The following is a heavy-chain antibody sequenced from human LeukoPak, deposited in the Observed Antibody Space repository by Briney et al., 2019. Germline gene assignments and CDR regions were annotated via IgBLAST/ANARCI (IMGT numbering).Heavy chain of an antibody. Sequence: PSETLSLTCTVSGGSISSSSYYWGWIRQPPGKGLEWIGSIYYSGSTYYNPSLKSRVTISVDTSKNQFSLKLSSVTAADTAVYYCARTAITMVRGDCFDPWGQGTLVTASS. CDR3: ARTAITMVRGDCFDP. CDR2: IYYSGST. V-gene: IGHV4-39*01. D-gene: IGHD3-10*01. J-gene: IGHJ5*02. CDR1: GGSISSSSYY.